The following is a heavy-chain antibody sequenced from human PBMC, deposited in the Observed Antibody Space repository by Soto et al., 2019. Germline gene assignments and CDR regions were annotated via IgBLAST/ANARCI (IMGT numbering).Heavy chain of an antibody. J-gene: IGHJ4*02. CDR1: GFTFSSYS. V-gene: IGHV3-21*06. CDR2: ISSSSSYI. CDR3: ARESEDLTSNFDY. Sequence: KPGGSLRLSCAAPGFTFSSYSMNWVRQAPGKGLEWVSSISSSSSYIYYGDSMKGRFTISRDNAKNSLYLEMNSLRAEDTAVYYCARESEDLTSNFDYWGQGTLVTVSS.